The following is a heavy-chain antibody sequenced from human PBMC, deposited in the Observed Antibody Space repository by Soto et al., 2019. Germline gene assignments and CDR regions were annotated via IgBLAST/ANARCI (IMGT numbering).Heavy chain of an antibody. CDR3: AKDKLGYCSGGSCYSVDY. J-gene: IGHJ4*02. Sequence: EVQLLESGGGLVQPGGSLRLSCAASGFTFSSYAMSWVRQAPGKGLEWVSAISGSGGSTYYADSVKGRFTISRDNSKNTLYLQMNSLRAEDTAVYYSAKDKLGYCSGGSCYSVDYWGQGTLVTVSS. CDR1: GFTFSSYA. D-gene: IGHD2-15*01. V-gene: IGHV3-23*01. CDR2: ISGSGGST.